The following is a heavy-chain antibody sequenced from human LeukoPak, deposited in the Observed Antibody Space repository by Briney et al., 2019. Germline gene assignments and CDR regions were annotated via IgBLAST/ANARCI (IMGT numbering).Heavy chain of an antibody. Sequence: GGSLRLSCAASGFTFSSYGMHWVRQAPGKGLEWVAFIRYDGSNKYYADSVKGRFTISRDNSKNTLYLQMSSLRAEDTAVYYCAEVKSGYYTHFDYWGQGTLVTVSS. V-gene: IGHV3-30*02. J-gene: IGHJ4*02. D-gene: IGHD3-22*01. CDR3: AEVKSGYYTHFDY. CDR1: GFTFSSYG. CDR2: IRYDGSNK.